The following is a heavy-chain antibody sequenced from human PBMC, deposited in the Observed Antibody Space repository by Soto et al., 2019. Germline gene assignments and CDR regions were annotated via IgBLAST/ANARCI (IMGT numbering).Heavy chain of an antibody. CDR2: IIPIFGTA. V-gene: IGHV1-69*13. Sequence: SVKVSCKASGGTFSSYAISWVRQAPGQGLEWMGGIIPIFGTANYAQKFQGRVTITADESTSTAYMELSSLRSEDTAVYYCARPGYDILTGYSDYYYFDYWGQGTLVTVSS. CDR3: ARPGYDILTGYSDYYYFDY. CDR1: GGTFSSYA. J-gene: IGHJ4*02. D-gene: IGHD3-9*01.